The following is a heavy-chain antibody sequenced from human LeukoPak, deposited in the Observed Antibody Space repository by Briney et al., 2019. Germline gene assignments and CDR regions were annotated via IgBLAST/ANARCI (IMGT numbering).Heavy chain of an antibody. D-gene: IGHD3-22*01. CDR1: GGSISSSSYY. CDR2: IYYSGSP. V-gene: IGHV4-39*01. J-gene: IGHJ4*02. CDR3: ARPLHYDSSGFWFDY. Sequence: SETLSLTCTVSGGSISSSSYYWGWIRQPPGKGLEWIGSIYYSGSPYYNPSLQSRLTISVNTSKNQFSLKLSSVTAADTAVYYCARPLHYDSSGFWFDYWGQGTLVTVSS.